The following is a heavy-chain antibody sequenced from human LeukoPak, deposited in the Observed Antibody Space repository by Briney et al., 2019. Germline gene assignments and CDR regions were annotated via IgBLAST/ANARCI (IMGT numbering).Heavy chain of an antibody. V-gene: IGHV1-8*01. CDR2: MNPNSGNT. J-gene: IGHJ3*02. Sequence: ASVKVSCKASGYTFTSYDINWVRQATGQGLEWMGWMNPNSGNTGYAQKFQGRVTMTRNTSISTAYMELSSLRSEDTAMFYCARSGGPDYYDSRAFDIWGQGTMVTVSS. CDR1: GYTFTSYD. D-gene: IGHD3-22*01. CDR3: ARSGGPDYYDSRAFDI.